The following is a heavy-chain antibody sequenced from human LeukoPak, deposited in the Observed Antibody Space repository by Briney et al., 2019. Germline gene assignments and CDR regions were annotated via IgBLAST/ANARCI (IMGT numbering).Heavy chain of an antibody. CDR1: GFTFTSYE. CDR3: ARGYSYGYIRY. J-gene: IGHJ4*02. D-gene: IGHD5-18*01. CDR2: ICDGGST. V-gene: IGHV3-66*01. Sequence: GGSLRLSCAASGFTFTSYEMNWVRQAPGKGLEWVSVICDGGSTDYADSVKGRFTISRDNSKNMLYLQMNSLRAEDTAVYYCARGYSYGYIRYWGQGTLVTVSS.